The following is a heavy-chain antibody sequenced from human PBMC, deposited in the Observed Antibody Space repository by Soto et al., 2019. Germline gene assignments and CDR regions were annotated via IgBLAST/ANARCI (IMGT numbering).Heavy chain of an antibody. CDR2: VYYSGAT. Sequence: SETLSLTCHVSGYSITSPPYYWGWIRQPPGKGLEWIGTVYYSGATYYNPSLRGRLTVSADTSKNYFSLRLTSVTAADTAVYYCAQHDDWFDPWGQGILVTVSS. J-gene: IGHJ5*02. CDR3: AQHDDWFDP. D-gene: IGHD3-16*01. V-gene: IGHV4-39*02. CDR1: GYSITSPPYY.